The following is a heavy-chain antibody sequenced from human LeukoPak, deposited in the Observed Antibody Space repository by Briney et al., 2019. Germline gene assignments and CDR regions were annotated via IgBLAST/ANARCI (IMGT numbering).Heavy chain of an antibody. J-gene: IGHJ3*02. D-gene: IGHD6-13*01. V-gene: IGHV1-2*02. Sequence: GASVKVSCKASGGTFSSYTISWVRQAPGQGLEWMGWINPNSGGTNYAQKFQGRVTMTRDTSISTAYMELSRLRSDDTAVYYCARALRAAAVAFDIWGQGTMVTVSS. CDR3: ARALRAAAVAFDI. CDR1: GGTFSSYT. CDR2: INPNSGGT.